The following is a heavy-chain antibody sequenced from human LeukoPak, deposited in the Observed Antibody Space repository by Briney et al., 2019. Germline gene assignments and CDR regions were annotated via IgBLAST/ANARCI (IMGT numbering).Heavy chain of an antibody. CDR1: GGSISSGGYY. Sequence: SQTLSLTCTVSGGSISSGGYYWSWIRQHPGKGLEWIGYIYYSGSIYYNPSLKSRVSISVDTSKNQFSLKLSSVTAADTAVYYCARCPLVRGVVLPWFDPWGQGTLVTVSS. D-gene: IGHD3-10*01. CDR3: ARCPLVRGVVLPWFDP. J-gene: IGHJ5*02. CDR2: IYYSGSI. V-gene: IGHV4-31*03.